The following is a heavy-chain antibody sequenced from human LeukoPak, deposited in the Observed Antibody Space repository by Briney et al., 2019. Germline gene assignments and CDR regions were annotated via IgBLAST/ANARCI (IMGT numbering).Heavy chain of an antibody. CDR2: ISSSLSHI. Sequence: PGGSLRLSCAASGFPFSSYSMNWVRQAPGKGLEWVSSISSSLSHIYYADPVKGRFTISRDNAKNSLYLHINSLRAEDTAVYYCARDLVYCSGASCYQRGFDYWGQGSLVTVSS. CDR3: ARDLVYCSGASCYQRGFDY. CDR1: GFPFSSYS. D-gene: IGHD2-15*01. V-gene: IGHV3-21*01. J-gene: IGHJ4*02.